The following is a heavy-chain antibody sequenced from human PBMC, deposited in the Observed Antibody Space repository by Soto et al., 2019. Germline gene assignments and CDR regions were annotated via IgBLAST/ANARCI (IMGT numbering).Heavy chain of an antibody. J-gene: IGHJ4*02. D-gene: IGHD6-19*01. Sequence: QVHLQESGPGLVKPSQTLSLTCTVSGGSISSGGYYWNWIRQHPGKGLEWIGYISYSGITYYNPSLSSRVIISVDTSKNQFALSLRSVTAADTAVDYCARDGGGAVAGRFDYWGQGTLVTVSS. CDR2: ISYSGIT. CDR1: GGSISSGGYY. V-gene: IGHV4-31*03. CDR3: ARDGGGAVAGRFDY.